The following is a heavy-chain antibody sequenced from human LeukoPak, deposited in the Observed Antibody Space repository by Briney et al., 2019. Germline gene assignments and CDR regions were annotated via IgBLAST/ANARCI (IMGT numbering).Heavy chain of an antibody. CDR3: AKAVAGTLDY. Sequence: SETLSLTCTVSGGSISSYYWSWIRQPPGKGLEWIGYIYYSGSTNYNPSLKSRVTISVDTSKNQFSLKLSSVTAADTAVYYCAKAVAGTLDYWGQGTLVTVSS. V-gene: IGHV4-59*01. D-gene: IGHD6-19*01. CDR1: GGSISSYY. CDR2: IYYSGST. J-gene: IGHJ4*02.